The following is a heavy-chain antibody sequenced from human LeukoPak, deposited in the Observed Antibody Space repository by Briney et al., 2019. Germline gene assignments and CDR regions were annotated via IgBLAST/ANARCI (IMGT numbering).Heavy chain of an antibody. CDR2: ISGSGGST. J-gene: IGHJ4*02. CDR1: GFTFSSYA. Sequence: GGSLRLSCAASGFTFSSYAMSWVRQAPGKGLEWVSAISGSGGSTYHADSVKGRFTISRDNSKNTLYLQMNSLRAEDTAVYYCAKRNGYSYGTHWGQGTLVTVSS. D-gene: IGHD5-18*01. CDR3: AKRNGYSYGTH. V-gene: IGHV3-23*01.